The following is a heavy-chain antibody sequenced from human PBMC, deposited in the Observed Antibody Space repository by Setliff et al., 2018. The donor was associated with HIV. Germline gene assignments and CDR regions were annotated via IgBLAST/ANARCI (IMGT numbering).Heavy chain of an antibody. D-gene: IGHD2-2*01. V-gene: IGHV4-4*02. Sequence: RLRETLSLPCAVSGGSISSDNWWTWVRQPPGKGLEWIGEIYHSEYTNYNASLKSRVSMSVDKSKNQFSLKLTSVTAADTAVYYCARGHCSGTNCYGVDYYGMDVWGQGTTVTVSS. CDR3: ARGHCSGTNCYGVDYYGMDV. J-gene: IGHJ6*02. CDR1: GGSISSDNW. CDR2: IYHSEYT.